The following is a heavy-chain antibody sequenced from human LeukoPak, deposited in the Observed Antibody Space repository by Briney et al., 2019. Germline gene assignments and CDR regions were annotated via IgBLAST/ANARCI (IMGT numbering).Heavy chain of an antibody. CDR2: ISSSGSTI. V-gene: IGHV3-48*04. CDR3: AREPQAIDY. J-gene: IGHJ4*02. Sequence: GGSLRLSCAASGFTFRSYWMSWVRQAPGKGLEWVSYISSSGSTIYYADSVKGRFTISRDNAKNSLYLQMNSLRAEDTAVYYCAREPQAIDYWGQGTLVTVSS. CDR1: GFTFRSYW.